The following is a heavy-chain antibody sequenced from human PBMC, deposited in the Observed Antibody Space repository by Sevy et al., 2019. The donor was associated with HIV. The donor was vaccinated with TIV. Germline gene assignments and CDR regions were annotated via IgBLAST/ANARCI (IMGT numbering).Heavy chain of an antibody. CDR3: ARGWERLGFDP. V-gene: IGHV3-21*01. Sequence: GVSLRLSCAASGFTFSSYSMNWVRQAPGKGLEWVSSISSTSSYIYYADSVKGRFTISRDNAKNSLYLQMNSLRAEDTAVYYCARGWERLGFDPWGQGTLVTVSS. CDR2: ISSTSSYI. D-gene: IGHD1-26*01. CDR1: GFTFSSYS. J-gene: IGHJ5*02.